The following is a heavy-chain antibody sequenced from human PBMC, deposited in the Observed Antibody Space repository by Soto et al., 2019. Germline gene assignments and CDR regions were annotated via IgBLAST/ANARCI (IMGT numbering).Heavy chain of an antibody. D-gene: IGHD6-25*01. CDR1: GFTFSMRW. V-gene: IGHV3-7*05. CDR3: ARTLGGECSGDGCPSRYRQFDQ. Sequence: EVQLVESGGGLVQPGGSLSLSWAASGFTFSMRWMTWVRQAPGKGLEWVAHIKQDGSEKDYVDSVKGRFTISRDNAKNSLYLQMNSLRVEDTALYYCARTLGGECSGDGCPSRYRQFDQWGQGTLVTVSS. J-gene: IGHJ4*02. CDR2: IKQDGSEK.